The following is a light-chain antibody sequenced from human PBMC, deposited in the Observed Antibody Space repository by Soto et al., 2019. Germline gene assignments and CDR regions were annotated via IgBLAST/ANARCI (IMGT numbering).Light chain of an antibody. CDR3: QQRSNWPLFT. J-gene: IGKJ3*01. Sequence: EIVLTQSPATLSLSPGERATLSCRASQSVSSYLAWYQQKPGQAPRLLIYDASNRATGIPARFSGSGSGTDLTLTISSLEPEDFAVHYCQQRSNWPLFTFGPGTKVDIK. V-gene: IGKV3-11*01. CDR2: DAS. CDR1: QSVSSY.